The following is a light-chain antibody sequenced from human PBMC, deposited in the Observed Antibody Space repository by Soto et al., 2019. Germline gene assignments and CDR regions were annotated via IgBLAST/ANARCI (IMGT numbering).Light chain of an antibody. J-gene: IGLJ2*01. CDR3: SSYTSNSVL. CDR1: SSDVGGYNY. Sequence: QSALTQPASVSGSPGQSITISCTGTSSDVGGYNYVSWYQHYPGKAPKLMIYEVSNRPSGVSNRFSGSKSGNTASLTLSGLQAEHEADYYCSSYTSNSVLFGGGTKLTVL. CDR2: EVS. V-gene: IGLV2-14*01.